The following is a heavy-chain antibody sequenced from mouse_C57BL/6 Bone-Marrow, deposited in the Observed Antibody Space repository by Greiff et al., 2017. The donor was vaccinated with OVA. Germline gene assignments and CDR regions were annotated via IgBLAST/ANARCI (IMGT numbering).Heavy chain of an antibody. V-gene: IGHV1-26*01. Sequence: VQLQQSGAELARPGASVKISCKASGYTFTDYYMNWVKQSHGKSLEWIGDINPNNGGTSYNQKFKGKATLTVDKSSSTAYMELRSLTSEDSAVYYCASNTTRYFDVWGTGTTVTVSS. J-gene: IGHJ1*03. CDR3: ASNTTRYFDV. D-gene: IGHD1-1*01. CDR1: GYTFTDYY. CDR2: INPNNGGT.